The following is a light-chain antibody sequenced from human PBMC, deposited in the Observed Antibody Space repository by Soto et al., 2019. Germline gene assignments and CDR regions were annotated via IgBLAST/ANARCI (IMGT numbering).Light chain of an antibody. Sequence: EIVMTQSPATLSLSPGERATLSCRASQSVRSKLAWYQQKPGQAPRLLIYDASTRAPGIPARFSGSGSGTEFTPTISSLPAEYSVVYSCQHYNNWPAFGRGTKVEIK. CDR2: DAS. CDR3: QHYNNWPA. CDR1: QSVRSK. V-gene: IGKV3D-15*01. J-gene: IGKJ1*01.